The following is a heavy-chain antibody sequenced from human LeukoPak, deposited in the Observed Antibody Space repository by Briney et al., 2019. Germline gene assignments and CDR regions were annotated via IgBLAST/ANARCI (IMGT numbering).Heavy chain of an antibody. CDR2: ISSGGHST. J-gene: IGHJ1*01. D-gene: IGHD6-19*01. CDR1: GFTFSSYW. Sequence: PGGSLRLSCAASGFTFSSYWMSWVRQAPGKGLEWVSTISSGGHSTYYVDSVKGRFSISRDNSKRTLYLQMDYLRAEDTAIYYCAKMYPYTSGWPVDWWGQGTLVIVSS. CDR3: AKMYPYTSGWPVDW. V-gene: IGHV3-23*01.